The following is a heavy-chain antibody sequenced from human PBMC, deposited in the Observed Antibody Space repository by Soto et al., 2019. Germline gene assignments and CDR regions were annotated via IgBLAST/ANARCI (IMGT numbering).Heavy chain of an antibody. Sequence: QVQLEQSGAEVKKPGSSVKVSCKASGGTFRTAAISWERQAPGQGLEGMGGIMPVFRTPDYAQKFQGRVTITADESTNTAQMELSGLRSDDTAVYYWPRDNDRPQLGGNYYYILDVWGQANTITVS. CDR3: PRDNDRPQLGGNYYYILDV. CDR2: IMPVFRTP. V-gene: IGHV1-69*12. D-gene: IGHD2-8*01. J-gene: IGHJ6*02. CDR1: GGTFRTAA.